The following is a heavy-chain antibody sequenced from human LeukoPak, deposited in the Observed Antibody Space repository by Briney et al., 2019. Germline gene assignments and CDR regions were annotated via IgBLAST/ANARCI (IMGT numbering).Heavy chain of an antibody. V-gene: IGHV3-7*01. CDR3: ARRRYYYDSSGKTYYFDY. CDR2: IKQDGSEK. Sequence: GGSLRLSCAASGFTFSSYWMSWVRQAPGKGLEWVANIKQDGSEKYYVDSVKGRFTISRDNAKNSLYLQMNSLRAEDTAVYYCARRRYYYDSSGKTYYFDYWGQGTLVTVSS. J-gene: IGHJ4*02. CDR1: GFTFSSYW. D-gene: IGHD3-22*01.